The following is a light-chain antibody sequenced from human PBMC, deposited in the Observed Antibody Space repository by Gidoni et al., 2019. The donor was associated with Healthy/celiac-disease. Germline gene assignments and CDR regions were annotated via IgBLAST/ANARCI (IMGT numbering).Light chain of an antibody. CDR1: SSDVGNDNL. J-gene: IGLJ2*01. CDR2: EGS. V-gene: IGLV2-23*01. Sequence: HSALTQPASVSGSPGQSVTISCTGTSSDVGNDNLVSWYQQYPGKAPQLMIYEGSKRPSGVSNRFSGSKSGNTASLTISGLQAEDEADYYCCSYAGTTAVLFGGGTKLTVL. CDR3: CSYAGTTAVL.